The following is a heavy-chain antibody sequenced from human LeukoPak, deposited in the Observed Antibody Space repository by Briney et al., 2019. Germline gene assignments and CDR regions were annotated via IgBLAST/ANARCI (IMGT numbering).Heavy chain of an antibody. V-gene: IGHV1-69*04. D-gene: IGHD3-10*01. Sequence: SVKVSCKASGGTFSSYAISWVRQAPGQGLEWMGRIIPILGIANYAQKFQGRVTITADKSTSTAYMELSSLRSEDTAVYYCARSKTGSGSYYHFDYWGQGTLVTVSS. J-gene: IGHJ4*02. CDR3: ARSKTGSGSYYHFDY. CDR1: GGTFSSYA. CDR2: IIPILGIA.